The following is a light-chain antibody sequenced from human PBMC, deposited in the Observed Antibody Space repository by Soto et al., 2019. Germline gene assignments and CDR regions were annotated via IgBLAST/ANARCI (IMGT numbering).Light chain of an antibody. Sequence: EIVLTQSPGTLSLSPGERATLSCRASQSITSSYLAWYQQKPGQAPRLLIYAASSRATGIPDRFSGSGSGTDFTLTISRLEPEDFAVYYCQKYGSSPRTFGPGTKVDIK. CDR3: QKYGSSPRT. CDR2: AAS. V-gene: IGKV3-20*01. CDR1: QSITSSY. J-gene: IGKJ3*01.